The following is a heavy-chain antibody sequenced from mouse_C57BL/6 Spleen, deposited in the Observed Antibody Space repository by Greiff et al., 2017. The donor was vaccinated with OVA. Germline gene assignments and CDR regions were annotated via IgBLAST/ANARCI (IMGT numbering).Heavy chain of an antibody. CDR3: ASPSYYYGSSLDY. Sequence: QVQLQQPGAELVKPGASVKLSCKASGYTFTSYWMHWVKQRPGQGLEWIGMIHPNSGSTNYNEKFKSKATLTVDKSSSTAYMQISSLTSEDSAVYYCASPSYYYGSSLDYWGQGTTLTVSS. D-gene: IGHD1-1*01. CDR1: GYTFTSYW. V-gene: IGHV1-64*01. CDR2: IHPNSGST. J-gene: IGHJ2*01.